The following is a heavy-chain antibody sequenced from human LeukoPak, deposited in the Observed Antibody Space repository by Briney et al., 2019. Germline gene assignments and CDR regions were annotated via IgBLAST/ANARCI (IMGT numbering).Heavy chain of an antibody. CDR1: GGSFSGYY. Sequence: PSETLSLTCAVYGGSFSGYYWSWFRQPPGKGLEWIGEINHGGYTNDNPSLKSRVTLSVDTSKNQFSLKLSSVTAADTAVYYCARAYYDSSGHALNWFDPWGQGNLVTVSS. CDR3: ARAYYDSSGHALNWFDP. V-gene: IGHV4-34*01. J-gene: IGHJ5*02. D-gene: IGHD3-22*01. CDR2: INHGGYT.